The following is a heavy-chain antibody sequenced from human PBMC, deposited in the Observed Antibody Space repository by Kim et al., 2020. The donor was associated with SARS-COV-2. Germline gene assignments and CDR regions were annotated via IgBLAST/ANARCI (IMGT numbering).Heavy chain of an antibody. CDR1: GYSFTTYW. CDR3: ARGPYGNPFDY. J-gene: IGHJ4*02. D-gene: IGHD4-17*01. V-gene: IGHV5-10-1*01. Sequence: GESLKISCKTSGYSFTTYWINWVRQMPGKGLEWRGRIDPLGSETSYSPSFQGHVTISTDKSNNTAYLQWSSLMASDTAMYYCARGPYGNPFDYWGQGTLVTVSS. CDR2: IDPLGSET.